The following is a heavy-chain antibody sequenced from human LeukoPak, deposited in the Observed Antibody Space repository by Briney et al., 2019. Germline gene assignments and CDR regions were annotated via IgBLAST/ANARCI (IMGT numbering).Heavy chain of an antibody. CDR2: INAGGGST. CDR1: GYTFSNNY. V-gene: IGHV1-46*01. D-gene: IGHD3-10*01. Sequence: ASVKVSCKASGYTFSNNYIHWVRQAHGQGLEWMGIINAGGGSTTYAQKFHGRVTMTRDTSTSTVYMELSTLSSEDTAVYYCATGHSDACDVWGQGTLVTVSS. CDR3: ATGHSDACDV. J-gene: IGHJ3*01.